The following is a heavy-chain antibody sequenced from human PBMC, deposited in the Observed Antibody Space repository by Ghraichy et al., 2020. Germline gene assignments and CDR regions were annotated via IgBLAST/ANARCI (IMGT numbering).Heavy chain of an antibody. V-gene: IGHV3-21*01. CDR1: GFTFSDYN. J-gene: IGHJ4*02. CDR3: AREGYSLGHSDY. CDR2: ISSSSSYI. Sequence: GGSLRLSCAASGFTFSDYNMNWVRQAPGKGLEWVSSISSSSSYINHADSVKGRFTISRDNAKNSVYLQMNSLRDEDTAVYYCAREGYSLGHSDYWGQGTLVTVSS. D-gene: IGHD5-18*01.